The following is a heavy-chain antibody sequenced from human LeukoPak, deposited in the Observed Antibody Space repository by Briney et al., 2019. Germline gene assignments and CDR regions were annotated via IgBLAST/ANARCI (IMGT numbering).Heavy chain of an antibody. CDR3: ARDLGYSRRYYDFSD. D-gene: IGHD3-3*01. Sequence: ASVKVSFKASGYTFTGYYMHWVRQAPGQGREWMGWINPDSGGTNYAQKFQGRVTMTRDTSITTAYMELSRLTSDDTAAYYCARDLGYSRRYYDFSDWGKGTLVTVSS. CDR1: GYTFTGYY. J-gene: IGHJ4*02. V-gene: IGHV1-2*02. CDR2: INPDSGGT.